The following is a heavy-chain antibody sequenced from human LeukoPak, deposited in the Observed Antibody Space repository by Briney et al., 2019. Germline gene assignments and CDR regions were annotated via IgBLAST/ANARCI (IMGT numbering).Heavy chain of an antibody. Sequence: PGGSLRLSCAASGFTFSSYSMNWVRQAPGKGLEWVSSISSSSGYIYYADSVKGRFTISRDNAKNSLYLQMNSLRAEDTAVYYCARDYDFWSGYLPQGYNWFDPWGQGTLVTVSS. J-gene: IGHJ5*02. CDR2: ISSSSGYI. CDR1: GFTFSSYS. V-gene: IGHV3-21*01. CDR3: ARDYDFWSGYLPQGYNWFDP. D-gene: IGHD3-3*01.